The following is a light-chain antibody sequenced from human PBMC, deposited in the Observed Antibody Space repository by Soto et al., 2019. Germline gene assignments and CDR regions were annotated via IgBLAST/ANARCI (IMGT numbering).Light chain of an antibody. CDR1: SSNIGAGYD. CDR3: QSYDSSRVG. Sequence: QSVLTQPPSVSGAPGQRVTISCTGNSSNIGAGYDVHWYQQFPGAAPKVLIHGNTNRPAGVPARFSDSKSGTSASLAITGLQAEEEADYYCQSYDSSRVGFGGGTKLTVL. CDR2: GNT. V-gene: IGLV1-40*01. J-gene: IGLJ2*01.